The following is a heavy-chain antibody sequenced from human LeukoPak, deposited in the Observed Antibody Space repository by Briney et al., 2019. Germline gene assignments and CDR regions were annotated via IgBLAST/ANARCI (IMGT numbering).Heavy chain of an antibody. D-gene: IGHD6-13*01. CDR3: ARDRGVGIAAAGQTYYYYYGMDV. CDR2: IIPIFGTA. CDR1: GGTFSSYA. Sequence: GASVKVSCKASGGTFSSYAISWVRQPPGQGLEWMGGIIPIFGTANYAQKFQGRVTITADESTSTAYMGLSSLRSEDTAVYYCARDRGVGIAAAGQTYYYYYGMDVWGEGTTVTVSS. J-gene: IGHJ6*04. V-gene: IGHV1-69*13.